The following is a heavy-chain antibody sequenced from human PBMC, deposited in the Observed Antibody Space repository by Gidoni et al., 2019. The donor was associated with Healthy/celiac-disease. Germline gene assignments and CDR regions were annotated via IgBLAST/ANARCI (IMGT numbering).Heavy chain of an antibody. J-gene: IGHJ5*02. CDR3: ARDIGGIVGLFDWFDP. V-gene: IGHV1-69*06. CDR1: GGTFSSYA. Sequence: QVQLVQSGAEVKKPGSSVKVSCKASGGTFSSYAIRWVRQAPGQGLEWMGGIIPIFGTANYAQKFQGRVTITADKSTSTAYMELSSLRSEDTAVYYCARDIGGIVGLFDWFDPWGQGTLVTVSS. CDR2: IIPIFGTA. D-gene: IGHD1-26*01.